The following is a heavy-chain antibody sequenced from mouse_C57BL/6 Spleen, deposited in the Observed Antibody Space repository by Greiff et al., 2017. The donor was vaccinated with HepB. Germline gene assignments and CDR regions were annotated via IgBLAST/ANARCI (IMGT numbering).Heavy chain of an antibody. D-gene: IGHD2-1*01. V-gene: IGHV3-6*01. CDR3: ARDLPYYFDY. CDR2: ISYDGSN. J-gene: IGHJ2*01. Sequence: ESGPGLVKPSQSLSLTCSVTGYSITSGYYWHWIRQFPGNKLEWMGYISYDGSNNYNPSLKNRISITRDTSKNQFFLKLNSVTTEDTATYYCARDLPYYFDYWGQGTTLTVSS. CDR1: GYSITSGYY.